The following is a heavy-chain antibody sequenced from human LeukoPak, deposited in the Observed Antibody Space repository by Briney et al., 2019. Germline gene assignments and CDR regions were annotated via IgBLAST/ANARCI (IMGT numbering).Heavy chain of an antibody. Sequence: MGWINPNSGGTNYAQKFQGGVTMTRDTSISTAYMELSRLRSDDTAVYYCASFAVAVYGMDVWGQGTTVTVSS. V-gene: IGHV1-2*02. CDR2: INPNSGGT. CDR3: ASFAVAVYGMDV. J-gene: IGHJ6*02. D-gene: IGHD6-19*01.